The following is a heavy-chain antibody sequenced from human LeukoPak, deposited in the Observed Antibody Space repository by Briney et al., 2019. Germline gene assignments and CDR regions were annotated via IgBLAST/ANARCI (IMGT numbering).Heavy chain of an antibody. Sequence: TSQTLSLTCAISGDSVSSNSAAWNWIRRSPSRGLEWLGRTYYSSKWYNDYAVSVKSRITINPDASKNQFSLQLNSVTPEDTALYYCARGAVAVRNAFDIWGQGTMVTVSS. V-gene: IGHV6-1*01. CDR2: TYYSSKWYN. CDR3: ARGAVAVRNAFDI. CDR1: GDSVSSNSAA. J-gene: IGHJ3*02. D-gene: IGHD6-19*01.